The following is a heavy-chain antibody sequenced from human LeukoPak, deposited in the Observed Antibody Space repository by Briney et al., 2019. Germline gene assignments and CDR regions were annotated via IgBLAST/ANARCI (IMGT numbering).Heavy chain of an antibody. CDR2: IYYSGST. Sequence: PSETLSLTCTVSGGSISSYYWSWIRQPPGKGLEWIGYIYYSGSTNYNPSLKSRFTISVDTSKNQLSLKLSSVTAADTAVYYCAREYSSGPNRWFDPWGQGTLVTVSS. V-gene: IGHV4-59*01. CDR1: GGSISSYY. D-gene: IGHD5-18*01. J-gene: IGHJ5*02. CDR3: AREYSSGPNRWFDP.